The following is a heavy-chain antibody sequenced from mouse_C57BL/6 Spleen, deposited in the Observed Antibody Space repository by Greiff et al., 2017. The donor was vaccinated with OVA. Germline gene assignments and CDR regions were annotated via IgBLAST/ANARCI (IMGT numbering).Heavy chain of an antibody. CDR1: GFSFSDYY. CDR2: INYDGSST. V-gene: IGHV5-16*01. CDR3: AREGYGNHFDY. D-gene: IGHD2-1*01. Sequence: DVKLVESEGGLVQPGSSMKLSCTASGFSFSDYYMAWVRQVPEKGLEWVANINYDGSSTYYLDSLKSRFIISRDNAKNILYLQMSSLKSEDTATYYCAREGYGNHFDYWGQGTTLTVSS. J-gene: IGHJ2*01.